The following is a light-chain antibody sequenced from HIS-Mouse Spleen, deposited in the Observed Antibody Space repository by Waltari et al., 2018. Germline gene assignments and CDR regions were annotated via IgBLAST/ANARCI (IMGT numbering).Light chain of an antibody. Sequence: DIVMTQSPDSLAVSLGERATINCKSSQSVLYSSNNKNYLAWYQQKPGQPPKRLIYRASTREAGVPDRFSGSGSGTEFTLTISSLQAEDVAVYYCQQYYSTPLTFGGGTKVEIK. J-gene: IGKJ4*01. CDR1: QSVLYSSNNKNY. CDR2: RAS. CDR3: QQYYSTPLT. V-gene: IGKV4-1*01.